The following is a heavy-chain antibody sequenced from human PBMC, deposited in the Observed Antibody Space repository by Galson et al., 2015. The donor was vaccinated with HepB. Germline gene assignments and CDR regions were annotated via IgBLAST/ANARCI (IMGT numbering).Heavy chain of an antibody. CDR2: IYYNGRT. J-gene: IGHJ1*01. CDR1: GGSIISGGYY. CDR3: ARDADGAEYFQH. V-gene: IGHV4-31*03. Sequence: TLSLTCTVSGGSIISGGYYWSWIRQYPGKGLEWIGHIYYNGRTHYNPSLKSRVTISADTSETQFSLELTSVTAADTAVYYCARDADGAEYFQHWGRGTLVTVSS.